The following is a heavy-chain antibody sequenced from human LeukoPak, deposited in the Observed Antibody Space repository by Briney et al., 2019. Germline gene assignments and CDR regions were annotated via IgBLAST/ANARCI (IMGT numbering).Heavy chain of an antibody. Sequence: ASVKVSCKTSGHTFTGDYIHWVRQAPGQGLEWMGWIKINSGATNFAQTFQSRVTITRDTSINTAYMQLSRLSSAATAVYYCARGYYCTQGVCYGGDIDNWGEGTLVSVSS. D-gene: IGHD2-8*01. V-gene: IGHV1-2*02. J-gene: IGHJ4*02. CDR3: ARGYYCTQGVCYGGDIDN. CDR1: GHTFTGDY. CDR2: IKINSGAT.